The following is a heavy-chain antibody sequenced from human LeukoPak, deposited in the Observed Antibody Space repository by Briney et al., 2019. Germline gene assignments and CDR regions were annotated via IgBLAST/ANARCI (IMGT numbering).Heavy chain of an antibody. V-gene: IGHV3-30*02. CDR3: AKDQVGPNYYYMGV. J-gene: IGHJ6*03. CDR1: GFIFSSYA. CDR2: IRYDGNNR. Sequence: GGSLRLSCAASGFIFSSYAMHWVRQAPGKGLEWVAFIRYDGNNRYYADSVKGRFTISRDNSKNTLYLQMNSLRVEDTALYYCAKDQVGPNYYYMGVWGKGTTVTVSS. D-gene: IGHD2-15*01.